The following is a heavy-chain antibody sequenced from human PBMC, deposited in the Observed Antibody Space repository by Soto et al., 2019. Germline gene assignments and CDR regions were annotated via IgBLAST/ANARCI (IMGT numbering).Heavy chain of an antibody. CDR1: GFTFSRYT. J-gene: IGHJ4*02. V-gene: IGHV3-48*02. CDR3: ARGGALRRTPMDN. D-gene: IGHD4-17*01. CDR2: IYSSGSPT. Sequence: EVQLVESGGGLVQPGGSLRLSCAASGFTFSRYTMSWVRQAPGKGLVWLSYIYSSGSPTYYADSVKGRFTISRDNDKSILYLQMSSLRDEDTAVYFCARGGALRRTPMDNWGQGTLVTVSS.